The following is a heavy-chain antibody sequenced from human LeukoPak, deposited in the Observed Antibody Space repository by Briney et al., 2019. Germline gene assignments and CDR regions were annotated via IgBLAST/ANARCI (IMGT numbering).Heavy chain of an antibody. CDR3: ARDMEKGAIFGVVITAFDY. D-gene: IGHD3-3*01. CDR2: ISSNGGST. V-gene: IGHV3-64*01. CDR1: EFTFSSYA. J-gene: IGHJ4*02. Sequence: GGSLRLSCAASEFTFSSYAMHWVRQAPGKGLEYVSAISSNGGSTYYANSVKGRFTISRDNSKNTLYLQMGSLRAEDMAVYYCARDMEKGAIFGVVITAFDYWGQGTLVTVSS.